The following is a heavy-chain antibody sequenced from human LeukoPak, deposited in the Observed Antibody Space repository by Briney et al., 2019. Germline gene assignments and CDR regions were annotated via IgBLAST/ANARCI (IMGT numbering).Heavy chain of an antibody. V-gene: IGHV3-21*04. Sequence: GGSLRLSCAASGFTFSSYSMNWVRQAPGKGLEWVSSISSSSSYIYYADSVKGRFTISRDNAKNSLYLQMNSLRAEDTAVYYCANDGPSYCSSTSCPGQAFDIWGQGTMVTVSS. D-gene: IGHD2-2*01. CDR3: ANDGPSYCSSTSCPGQAFDI. CDR1: GFTFSSYS. J-gene: IGHJ3*02. CDR2: ISSSSSYI.